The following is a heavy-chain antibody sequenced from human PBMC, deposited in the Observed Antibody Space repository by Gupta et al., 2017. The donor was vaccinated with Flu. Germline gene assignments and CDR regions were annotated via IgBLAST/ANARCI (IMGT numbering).Heavy chain of an antibody. J-gene: IGHJ3*02. CDR1: RFTFDDYA. V-gene: IGHV3-9*01. CDR3: AKDYQLLSGVNAFHI. Sequence: EVQLVESGGGLVQPGGSLRLSCGASRFTFDDYAMHGGRQDPGKGLEWDSGISWKSGNIDYAASVKGRFTISRDNAKNSLYLQMNNLIPEDTALYYCAKDYQLLSGVNAFHIWGQGTMVTVSS. D-gene: IGHD2-2*01. CDR2: ISWKSGNI.